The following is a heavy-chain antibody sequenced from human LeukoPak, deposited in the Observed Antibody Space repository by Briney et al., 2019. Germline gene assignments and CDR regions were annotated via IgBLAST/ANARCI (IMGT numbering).Heavy chain of an antibody. CDR2: IYYTGAT. Sequence: SETLSLTCTVSGDSISGYYWSWIRQPPGKGLEWIGHIYYTGATNYNPSLKSRVTISQDTPKNQFSLRLNSVTAADTAVYYCARDRGDGPWGQGTLVTVSS. CDR3: ARDRGDGP. D-gene: IGHD3-10*01. V-gene: IGHV4-59*01. J-gene: IGHJ4*02. CDR1: GDSISGYY.